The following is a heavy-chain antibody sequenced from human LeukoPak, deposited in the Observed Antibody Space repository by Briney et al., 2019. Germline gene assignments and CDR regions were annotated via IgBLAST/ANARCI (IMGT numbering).Heavy chain of an antibody. CDR1: GFTFSSYT. CDR2: ISTGSSYM. D-gene: IGHD3-22*01. Sequence: GGSLRLSCAASGFTFSSYTMNWVRQAPGKGLEWVSSISTGSSYMYYADSVKGRFTISRDNAKNSLYLQMNSLRAEDTAVYDCARDQGLTMIVVGGAFDIWGQGTMVTVSS. J-gene: IGHJ3*02. V-gene: IGHV3-21*01. CDR3: ARDQGLTMIVVGGAFDI.